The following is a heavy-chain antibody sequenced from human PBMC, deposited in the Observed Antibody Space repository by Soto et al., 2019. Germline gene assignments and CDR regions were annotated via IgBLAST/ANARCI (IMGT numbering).Heavy chain of an antibody. V-gene: IGHV1-69*13. J-gene: IGHJ3*01. Sequence: AASVKVSCKASGGTFSSYAISWVRHAPGQGLEWMGGIIPIFGTANYAQKFQGRVTITADESTSTAYMELSSLRSEDTAVYYCARDYYDSSGYYPASWGQGTMVTVSS. CDR1: GGTFSSYA. CDR3: ARDYYDSSGYYPAS. CDR2: IIPIFGTA. D-gene: IGHD3-22*01.